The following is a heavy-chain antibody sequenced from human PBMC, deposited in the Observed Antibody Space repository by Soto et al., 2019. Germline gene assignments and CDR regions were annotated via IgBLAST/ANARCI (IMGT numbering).Heavy chain of an antibody. J-gene: IGHJ6*02. D-gene: IGHD3-22*01. Sequence: NPSETLSLTCTVSGGSISSGGYYWSWIRQHPGKGLEWIGYIYYSGSTYYNPSLKSRVTISVDTSKNQFSLKLSSVTAADTAVYYCASITYYYDSSGPKGMDVWGQGTTVTVSS. CDR1: GGSISSGGYY. CDR2: IYYSGST. CDR3: ASITYYYDSSGPKGMDV. V-gene: IGHV4-31*03.